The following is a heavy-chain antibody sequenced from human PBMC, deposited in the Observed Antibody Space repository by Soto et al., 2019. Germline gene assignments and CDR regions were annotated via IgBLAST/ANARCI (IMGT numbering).Heavy chain of an antibody. D-gene: IGHD6-19*01. V-gene: IGHV3-9*01. CDR1: GGTFGDFA. Sequence: GGSLRLSCIASGGTFGDFAMHWVRQAPGRGLEWVSGISWNSGSGGYVDSVKGRFTISRYDAKYSLYLQMKSMRTEDTAFYYCAKDTSSMIVAGTGAFDYWGQGSLVTVSS. CDR2: ISWNSGSG. J-gene: IGHJ4*02. CDR3: AKDTSSMIVAGTGAFDY.